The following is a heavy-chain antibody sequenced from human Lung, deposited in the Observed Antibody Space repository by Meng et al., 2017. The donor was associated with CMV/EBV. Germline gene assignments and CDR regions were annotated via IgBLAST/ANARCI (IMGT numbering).Heavy chain of an antibody. V-gene: IGHV4-59*01. D-gene: IGHD2-15*01. J-gene: IGHJ6*02. CDR3: SRNSPAAPRYYYYGMDV. CDR1: GGSISSYY. CDR2: IYYSGST. Sequence: GSLRLXXTVSGGSISSYYWSWIRQPPGKGLEWMGYIYYSGSTNYNPSLKSRVTISVDTSKNQYSLKLSSVAAADTAVDYCSRNSPAAPRYYYYGMDVWGQGXTVTVSS.